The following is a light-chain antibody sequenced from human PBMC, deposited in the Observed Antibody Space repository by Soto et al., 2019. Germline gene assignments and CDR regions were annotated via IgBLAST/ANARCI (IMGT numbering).Light chain of an antibody. Sequence: QCLLTQPRSACGSPGQSYTISCTGTISDVGGYDYVSWYQQHPHKAPQVIIYKGTQRPSGVSNRFSGSTSGNAASLTISGLQADDEADYFCCSSAPESTYVFGTGTKVTVL. V-gene: IGLV2-8*01. J-gene: IGLJ1*01. CDR2: KGT. CDR3: CSSAPESTYV. CDR1: ISDVGGYDY.